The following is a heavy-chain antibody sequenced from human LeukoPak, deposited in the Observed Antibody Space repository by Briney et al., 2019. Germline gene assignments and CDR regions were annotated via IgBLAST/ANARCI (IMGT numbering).Heavy chain of an antibody. D-gene: IGHD1-26*01. V-gene: IGHV4-59*01. CDR1: GASLSSYY. CDR3: ATGYYEPFAT. J-gene: IGHJ5*02. CDR2: ISDTGKN. Sequence: SETLSLACSVSGASLSSYYWDRLRQSPGKGLEWIGYISDTGKNDAHPSLKSRVSISLDMSKKQFSLRLRSVTAADSAVYYCATGYYEPFATWGPGILVTVSS.